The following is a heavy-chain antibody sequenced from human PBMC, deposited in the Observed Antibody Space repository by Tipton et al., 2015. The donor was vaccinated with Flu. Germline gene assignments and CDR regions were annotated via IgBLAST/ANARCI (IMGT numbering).Heavy chain of an antibody. V-gene: IGHV3-7*01. D-gene: IGHD3-10*01. CDR3: ARGRKVTVDMVRGVSWFDP. J-gene: IGHJ5*02. Sequence: SLRLSCAASGFTFSSYWMSWVRQAPGKGLEWVANIKQDGSEKYYVDSVKGRFTISRDNAKNSLYLQMNSLRAEDTAVYYCARGRKVTVDMVRGVSWFDPWGQGTLVTVSS. CDR2: IKQDGSEK. CDR1: GFTFSSYW.